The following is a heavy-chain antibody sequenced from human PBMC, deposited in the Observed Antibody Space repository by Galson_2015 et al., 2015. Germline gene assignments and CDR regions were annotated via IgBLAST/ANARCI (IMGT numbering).Heavy chain of an antibody. CDR2: IWYDGSNK. CDR1: GFTFSSYG. D-gene: IGHD3-3*01. Sequence: SLRLSCAASGFTFSSYGMHWVRQAPGKGLEWVAVIWYDGSNKYYADSVKGRFTISRDNSKNTLYLQMNSLRAEDTAVYYCARDRRFLEGYYGMDVWGQGTTVTVSS. V-gene: IGHV3-33*01. CDR3: ARDRRFLEGYYGMDV. J-gene: IGHJ6*02.